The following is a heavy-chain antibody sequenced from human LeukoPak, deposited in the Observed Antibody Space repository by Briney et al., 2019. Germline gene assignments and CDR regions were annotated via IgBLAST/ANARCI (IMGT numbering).Heavy chain of an antibody. CDR3: ARLGKYVRGPSFDY. CDR1: GGSISSSSYY. D-gene: IGHD7-27*01. J-gene: IGHJ4*02. V-gene: IGHV4-39*01. Sequence: SETLSLTCTVSGGSISSSSYYWGWIRQPPGKGLEWIGSIYYSGSTYYNPSLKSRVTISVDTSKNQFSLKLSSVTAADTAVYYCARLGKYVRGPSFDYWGQGTLVTVSS. CDR2: IYYSGST.